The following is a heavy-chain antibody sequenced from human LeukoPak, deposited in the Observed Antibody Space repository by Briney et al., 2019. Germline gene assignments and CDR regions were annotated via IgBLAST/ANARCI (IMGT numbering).Heavy chain of an antibody. CDR3: AKTTIGYSSGRYPGWPVDY. J-gene: IGHJ4*02. CDR1: GFTFSSYA. V-gene: IGHV3-23*01. Sequence: PGGSLRLSCAASGFTFSSYAMSWVRQAPGKGLEWVSAISGSGGSTYYADSVEGRFTISRDNSKNTVYLQMNSLRAEDTAVYYCAKTTIGYSSGRYPGWPVDYWGQGTLVTVSS. D-gene: IGHD6-19*01. CDR2: ISGSGGST.